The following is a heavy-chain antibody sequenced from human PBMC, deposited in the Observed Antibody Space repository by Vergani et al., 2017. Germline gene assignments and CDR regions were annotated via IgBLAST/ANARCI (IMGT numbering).Heavy chain of an antibody. V-gene: IGHV4-34*01. CDR3: ARQGSTSGYARS. CDR2: INHSGST. J-gene: IGHJ4*02. Sequence: QVQLQQWGAGLLKPSETLSLTCAVYGGSFSGYYWSWIRQPPGKGLEWIGEINHSGSTNYNPSLKSRVTISVDTSKNQFSLKLSSVTAADTAVYYCARQGSTSGYARSWGQGTLVTVSS. D-gene: IGHD3-3*01. CDR1: GGSFSGYY.